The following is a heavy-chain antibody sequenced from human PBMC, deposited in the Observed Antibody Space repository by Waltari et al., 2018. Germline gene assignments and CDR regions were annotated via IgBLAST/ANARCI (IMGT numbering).Heavy chain of an antibody. CDR1: GYTLTALS. CDR3: ATGHDFWSGPGYFDY. Sequence: QVQLVQSGAEVKKPGASVKVSCKVSGYTLTALSMPWVRQAPGKGLEWMGGFDPEDGETIYAQKFQGRVTMTEDTSTDTAYMELSSLRSEDTAVYYCATGHDFWSGPGYFDYWGQGTLVTVSS. V-gene: IGHV1-24*01. CDR2: FDPEDGET. D-gene: IGHD3-3*01. J-gene: IGHJ4*02.